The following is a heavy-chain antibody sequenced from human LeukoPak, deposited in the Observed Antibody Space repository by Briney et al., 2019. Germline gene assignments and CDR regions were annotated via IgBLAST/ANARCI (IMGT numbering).Heavy chain of an antibody. CDR1: GFPFSAYP. Sequence: GGSLRLSCAASGFPFSAYPMGWVRQAPGKGLQWLSGISASGDVTFHADRVKGRFAISRDNSKNTLYLQMIGLRAGDTAEYYCAKSLFTSATGTGRAFHIWGQGTMVTVSS. D-gene: IGHD1-1*01. CDR2: ISASGDVT. V-gene: IGHV3-23*01. J-gene: IGHJ3*02. CDR3: AKSLFTSATGTGRAFHI.